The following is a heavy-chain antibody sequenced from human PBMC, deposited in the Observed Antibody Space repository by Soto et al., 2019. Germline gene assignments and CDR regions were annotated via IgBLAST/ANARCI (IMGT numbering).Heavy chain of an antibody. CDR3: AREVEVHTPVFGY. D-gene: IGHD2-2*01. CDR1: GGTFNNYA. J-gene: IGHJ4*02. Sequence: QVQLVQSGAEVKRPGSSVKVSCKASGGTFNNYAINWVRQAPGQGVEWMGDISPMFGKANYAQKFQGRVKSTADDSTATAYLEPSRLRSEDTALNNWAREVEVHTPVFGYWGQGSRVTGST. CDR2: ISPMFGKA. V-gene: IGHV1-69*01.